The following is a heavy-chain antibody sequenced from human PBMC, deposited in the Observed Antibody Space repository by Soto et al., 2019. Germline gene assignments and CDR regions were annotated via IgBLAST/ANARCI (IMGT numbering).Heavy chain of an antibody. CDR1: GYTFTSYD. J-gene: IGHJ6*02. D-gene: IGHD5-18*01. CDR3: ARGGGYSYGVDYYYYYGMDV. V-gene: IGHV1-8*01. Sequence: ASVKVSCKASGYTFTSYDINWVRQATGQGLEWMGWMNPNSGNTGYAQKVQGRVTMTRNTSISTAYMELSSLRFEDTAVYYCARGGGYSYGVDYYYYYGMDVWGQGTTVTVSS. CDR2: MNPNSGNT.